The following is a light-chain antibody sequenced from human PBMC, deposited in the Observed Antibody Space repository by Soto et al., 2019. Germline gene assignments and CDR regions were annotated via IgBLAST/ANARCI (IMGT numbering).Light chain of an antibody. CDR2: HAS. J-gene: IGKJ4*01. CDR1: QGISSA. V-gene: IGKV1-13*01. CDR3: QQFNTYPT. Sequence: IQMTQSPSSLSASLGDRVTITCRASQGISSALACYQQKPGKAPKLLISHASSLESGVPSRFSGSGSGTDFTLTISSLQPEDFATYHCQQFNTYPTFGGGTKVDIK.